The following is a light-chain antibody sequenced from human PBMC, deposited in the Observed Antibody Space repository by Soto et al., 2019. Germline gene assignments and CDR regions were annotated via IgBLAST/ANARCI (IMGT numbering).Light chain of an antibody. J-gene: IGKJ1*01. Sequence: AIQMTQSPSSLSASVGDRVIITCRASQAIRNDLGWYQQKPGKAPKLLIYTASTLQSGVPSRFSGSGSGADFTLTIRSPQPEDSATYYCLHDYSYPRTFGQGTKVDIK. CDR3: LHDYSYPRT. CDR1: QAIRND. V-gene: IGKV1-6*01. CDR2: TAS.